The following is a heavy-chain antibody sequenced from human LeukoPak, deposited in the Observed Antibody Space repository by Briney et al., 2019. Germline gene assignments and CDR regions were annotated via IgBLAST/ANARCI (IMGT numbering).Heavy chain of an antibody. CDR3: ARDQGVVVIDTTPDYFDY. CDR2: ISYDGNIK. CDR1: GFTFSDYT. J-gene: IGHJ4*02. D-gene: IGHD2-15*01. Sequence: GGSLRLSCAASGFTFSDYTVYWVRLAPGKGQQWVATISYDGNIKYYADSVKGRFTISRDNSKNTLYLQMNSLRAEDTAVYYRARDQGVVVIDTTPDYFDYWGQGTLVTVSS. V-gene: IGHV3-30*04.